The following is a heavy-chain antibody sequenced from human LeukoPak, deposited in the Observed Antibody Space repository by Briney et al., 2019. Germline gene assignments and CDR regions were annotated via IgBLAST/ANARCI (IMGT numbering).Heavy chain of an antibody. Sequence: ASVKVSCKASGYTFTSYGISWVRQAPGQGLEWMGWVSAYADNINYVQKFQGRVTMTTDTSTSTAYMELRSLRSDDTAIYYCARDCIGCHGFDYWGQGTLVTVSS. CDR1: GYTFTSYG. V-gene: IGHV1-18*01. D-gene: IGHD2-15*01. J-gene: IGHJ4*02. CDR3: ARDCIGCHGFDY. CDR2: VSAYADNI.